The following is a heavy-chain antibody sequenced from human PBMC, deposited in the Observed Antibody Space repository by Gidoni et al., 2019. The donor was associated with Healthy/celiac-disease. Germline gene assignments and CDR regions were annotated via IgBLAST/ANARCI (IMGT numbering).Heavy chain of an antibody. J-gene: IGHJ4*02. V-gene: IGHV3-30*03. Sequence: QVQLVESGGGVVQHGRSLRLSCAASGFTFSSYGMHWVRQAPGKGLEWVAVISYDGSNKYYADSVKGRFTISRDNSKNTLYLQMNSLRAEDTAVYYCAPAAGPIDYWGQGTLVTVSS. CDR1: GFTFSSYG. D-gene: IGHD6-13*01. CDR3: APAAGPIDY. CDR2: ISYDGSNK.